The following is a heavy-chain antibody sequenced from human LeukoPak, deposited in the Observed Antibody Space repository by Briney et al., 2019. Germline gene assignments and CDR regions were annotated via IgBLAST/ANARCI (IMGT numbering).Heavy chain of an antibody. J-gene: IGHJ4*02. CDR2: IWFDGKNE. Sequence: PGGSLRLSCAASGFTFSGYGMHWVRLAPGKGLEWVADIWFDGKNEHFAASVKGRFTISRDNSKKTMYLQINSLRAEDTAVYYCARVGSRGLSNDYWGQGTLVTVSS. D-gene: IGHD3/OR15-3a*01. CDR3: ARVGSRGLSNDY. V-gene: IGHV3-33*01. CDR1: GFTFSGYG.